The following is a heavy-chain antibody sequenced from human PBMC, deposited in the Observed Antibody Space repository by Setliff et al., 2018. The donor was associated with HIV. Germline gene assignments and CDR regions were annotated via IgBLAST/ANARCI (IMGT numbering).Heavy chain of an antibody. D-gene: IGHD6-19*01. CDR1: GFTFSSYA. CDR3: ARDPYSSGWNEYLSYYSYYNMDV. CDR2: ISYDGSNK. V-gene: IGHV3-30*04. Sequence: PGGSLRLSCAASGFTFSSYAMHWVRQAPGKGLEWVAVISYDGSNKYYADSVKGRFTISRDNSKNTLYLQMNSLRAEDTAVYYCARDPYSSGWNEYLSYYSYYNMDVWGQGTTVTVSS. J-gene: IGHJ6*02.